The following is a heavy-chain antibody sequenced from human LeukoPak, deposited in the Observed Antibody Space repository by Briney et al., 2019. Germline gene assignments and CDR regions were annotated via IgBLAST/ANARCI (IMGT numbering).Heavy chain of an antibody. CDR1: GFTFSSYA. J-gene: IGHJ6*02. V-gene: IGHV3-64*01. CDR2: ISSNGGST. CDR3: ARDHIVVVTAILDYYYGMDV. Sequence: GSLRLSCAASGFTFSSYAMHWVRQAPGKGLEYVSAISSNGGSTYYANSVKGRFTISRDNSKNTLYLQMGSLRAEDMAVYYCARDHIVVVTAILDYYYGMDVWGQGTTVTVSS. D-gene: IGHD2-21*02.